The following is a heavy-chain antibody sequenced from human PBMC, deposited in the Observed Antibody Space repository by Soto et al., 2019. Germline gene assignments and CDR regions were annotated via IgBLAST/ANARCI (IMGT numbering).Heavy chain of an antibody. CDR3: AKVSLYYYDSSGPH. D-gene: IGHD3-22*01. CDR2: ISGGGGST. CDR1: GFTFSSYA. Sequence: GGSLRLSCAASGFTFSSYAMSWVRRAPGKGLGWVSAISGGGGSTYYADPLKGRFTTSIDNSKITLYLQMNSRRAEDAAVYDCAKVSLYYYDSSGPHWGQGTLVTVSS. V-gene: IGHV3-23*01. J-gene: IGHJ4*02.